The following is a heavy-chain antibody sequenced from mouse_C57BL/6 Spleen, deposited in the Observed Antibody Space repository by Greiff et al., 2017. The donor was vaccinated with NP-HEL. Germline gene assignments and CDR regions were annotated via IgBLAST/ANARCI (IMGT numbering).Heavy chain of an antibody. D-gene: IGHD2-4*01. J-gene: IGHJ3*01. CDR3: ARWNDYDAY. CDR2: IHPNSGST. Sequence: QVQLQQPGAELVKPGASGKLSCKASGYTFPSYWMPWVKQRPGQALEWIGMIHPNSGSTNYNEKFKSKATLTVDKSSSTAYMQLSSLTSEDSAVYYCARWNDYDAYRGQGTLVTVSA. V-gene: IGHV1-64*01. CDR1: GYTFPSYW.